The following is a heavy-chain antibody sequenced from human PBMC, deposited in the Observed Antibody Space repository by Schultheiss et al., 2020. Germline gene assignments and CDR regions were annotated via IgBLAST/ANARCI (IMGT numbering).Heavy chain of an antibody. CDR3: ARGRSGYDSVFDY. V-gene: IGHV4-59*12. CDR1: GGSISSYY. J-gene: IGHJ4*02. D-gene: IGHD5-12*01. CDR2: IYYSGST. Sequence: SETLSLTCTVSGGSISSYYWGWIRQPPGKGLEWIGYIYYSGSTYYNPSLKSRVTISVDTSKNQFSLQLSSVTAADTAVYYCARGRSGYDSVFDYWGQGTLVTVSS.